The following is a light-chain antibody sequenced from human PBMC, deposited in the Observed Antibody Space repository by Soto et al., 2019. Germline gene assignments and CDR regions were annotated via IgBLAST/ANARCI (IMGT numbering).Light chain of an antibody. CDR3: SSYTQSTNV. J-gene: IGLJ1*01. CDR1: SSNIGADFG. CDR2: VNT. V-gene: IGLV1-40*01. Sequence: QSVLTQPPSVSGAPGQTITISCTGSSSNIGADFGVHWYQQLPGAAPKLVIFVNTNRPSGVPDRFSGSKSGTSASLAITGLQADDEAVYYCSSYTQSTNVFGPGTKLTVL.